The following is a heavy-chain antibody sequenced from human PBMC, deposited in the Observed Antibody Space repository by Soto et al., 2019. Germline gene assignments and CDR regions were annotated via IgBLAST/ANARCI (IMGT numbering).Heavy chain of an antibody. D-gene: IGHD5-18*01. CDR2: ISGSGGST. J-gene: IGHJ4*02. CDR3: AKDLPGYSYGVPGYFDY. V-gene: IGHV3-23*01. Sequence: EVQLLESGGGLVQPGGSLRLSCAASGFTFSSYAMSWVRQAPGKGLEWVSAISGSGGSTYYADSVKGRFTISRDNSKNTRYLQMNSRRAEDTAVYYCAKDLPGYSYGVPGYFDYWGQGTLVTVSS. CDR1: GFTFSSYA.